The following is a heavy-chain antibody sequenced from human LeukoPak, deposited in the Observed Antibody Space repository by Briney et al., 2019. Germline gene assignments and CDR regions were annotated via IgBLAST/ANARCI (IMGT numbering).Heavy chain of an antibody. V-gene: IGHV3-11*01. CDR1: GFTFSDYY. CDR3: AKGLSARSDGHYYMDV. Sequence: GGPLRLSCAASGFTFSDYYMSWIRQAPGKGLEWVSYISSSGSTIYYADSVKGRFTISRDNAKNSLYLQMNSLRAEDTAVYYCAKGLSARSDGHYYMDVWGKGTTVTISS. J-gene: IGHJ6*03. CDR2: ISSSGSTI. D-gene: IGHD5-24*01.